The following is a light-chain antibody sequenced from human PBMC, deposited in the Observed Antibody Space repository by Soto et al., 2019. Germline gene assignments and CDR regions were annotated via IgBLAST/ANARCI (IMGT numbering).Light chain of an antibody. CDR3: QSYDSSLSGYV. CDR2: GNK. J-gene: IGLJ1*01. V-gene: IGLV1-40*01. CDR1: SAKIGAADN. Sequence: QSVLTQPPAVSGAPGQRVSICCTGSSAKIGAADNVDWYQQLPGTAPKLLIYGNKNRPSGVPARFSGSKSGTSASLAIAALQAEDEGDYYCQSYDSSLSGYVFGTGTKVTVL.